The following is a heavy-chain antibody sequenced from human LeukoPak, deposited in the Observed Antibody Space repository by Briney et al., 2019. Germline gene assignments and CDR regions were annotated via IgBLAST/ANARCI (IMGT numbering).Heavy chain of an antibody. CDR3: ARDLVTSIAGYFDY. V-gene: IGHV4-38-2*01. CDR2: IYHSGST. CDR1: GYSLSSGYY. D-gene: IGHD2-21*02. J-gene: IGHJ4*02. Sequence: SETLSLTCAVSGYSLSSGYYWGWIRQPPGKGLEWIASIYHSGSTYYNPSLKSRVTMSVDTSKNQFSLKLTSVTAADTAVYYCARDLVTSIAGYFDYWGQGTLVTVSS.